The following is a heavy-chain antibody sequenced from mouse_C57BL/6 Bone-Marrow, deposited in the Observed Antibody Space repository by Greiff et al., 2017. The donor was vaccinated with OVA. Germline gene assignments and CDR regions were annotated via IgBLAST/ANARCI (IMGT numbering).Heavy chain of an antibody. CDR1: GYAFTNYL. J-gene: IGHJ1*03. V-gene: IGHV1-54*01. CDR2: INPGSGGT. D-gene: IGHD2-4*01. Sequence: VQLQQSGAELVRPGTSVKVSCKASGYAFTNYLIEWVKQRPGQGLEWIGVINPGSGGTNYNEKFKGKATLTADKSSSTAYRQLSSLTSEDSAVYFCARKGGYDYAGWYFDVWGTGTTVTVSS. CDR3: ARKGGYDYAGWYFDV.